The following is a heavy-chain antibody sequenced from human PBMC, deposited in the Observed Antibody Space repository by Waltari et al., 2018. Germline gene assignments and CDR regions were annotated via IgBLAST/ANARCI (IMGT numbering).Heavy chain of an antibody. Sequence: QVQLVQSGAEVKKPGSSVKVSCKASGGTFSSYAISWVRQAPGHGLEWMGGIIPIFGTANYAQKFQGRVTITTDESTSTAYMELSSLRSEDTAVYYCARDQSPYCSSTSCYGAFDIWGQGTMVTVSS. D-gene: IGHD2-2*01. J-gene: IGHJ3*02. CDR1: GGTFSSYA. CDR3: ARDQSPYCSSTSCYGAFDI. CDR2: IIPIFGTA. V-gene: IGHV1-69*05.